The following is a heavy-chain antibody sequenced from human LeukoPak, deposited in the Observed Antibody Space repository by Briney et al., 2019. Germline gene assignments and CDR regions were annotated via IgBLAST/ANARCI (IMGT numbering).Heavy chain of an antibody. Sequence: PGRSLRLSCAASGITFNNYAMSWVRQAPGKGLEWVSDISGSGGVTHYADSVKGRFTISRDNSKNTLYLQMNSLRAEDTAVYYCAKSVGWVKYYFDYWGQGTLVTVSS. CDR3: AKSVGWVKYYFDY. J-gene: IGHJ4*02. CDR1: GITFNNYA. V-gene: IGHV3-23*01. CDR2: ISGSGGVT. D-gene: IGHD6-19*01.